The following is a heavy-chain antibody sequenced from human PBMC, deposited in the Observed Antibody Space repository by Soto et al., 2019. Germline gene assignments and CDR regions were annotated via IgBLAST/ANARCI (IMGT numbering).Heavy chain of an antibody. V-gene: IGHV1-2*04. D-gene: IGHD3-10*01. CDR2: INPNSGAT. CDR3: ASGPYGPNYYYYYGMDV. J-gene: IGHJ6*02. Sequence: ASVKVSCKASGYTFTYYYIHWVRQAPGQGLEWMGWINPNSGATNYAQKFQDWVTMTRDTSITTAYMEFSRLRSDDTAVYYCASGPYGPNYYYYYGMDVWGQGTTVTVSS. CDR1: GYTFTYYY.